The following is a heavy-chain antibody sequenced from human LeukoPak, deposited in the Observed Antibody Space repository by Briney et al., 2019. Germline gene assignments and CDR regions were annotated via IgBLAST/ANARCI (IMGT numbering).Heavy chain of an antibody. D-gene: IGHD3-3*01. CDR1: GYTFTGYY. Sequence: GASVKVSCKASGYTFTGYYMHWVRQAPGQGLEWMGWINPNSGGTDYAQKFQGRVTMTRDTSISTAYMELSRLRSDDTAVYYCARGGDFWSTDSWFDPWGQGTLVTVSS. V-gene: IGHV1-2*02. CDR2: INPNSGGT. CDR3: ARGGDFWSTDSWFDP. J-gene: IGHJ5*02.